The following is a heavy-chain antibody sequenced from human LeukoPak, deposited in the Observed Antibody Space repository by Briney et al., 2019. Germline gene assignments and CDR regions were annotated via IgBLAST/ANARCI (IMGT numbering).Heavy chain of an antibody. Sequence: ASVKVSCKASGYTFTGYYMHWVRQAPGQGLEWMGWINPNSGSTNYAQKFQGRVTMTRDTSISTAYMELSRLRSDDTAVYYCARLIAAAVGDFDYWGQGTLVTVSS. CDR3: ARLIAAAVGDFDY. D-gene: IGHD6-13*01. CDR1: GYTFTGYY. V-gene: IGHV1-2*02. J-gene: IGHJ4*02. CDR2: INPNSGST.